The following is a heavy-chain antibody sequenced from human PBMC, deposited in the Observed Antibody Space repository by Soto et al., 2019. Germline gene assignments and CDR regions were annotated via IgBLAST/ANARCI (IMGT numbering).Heavy chain of an antibody. Sequence: QVQLQESGPGLVEPSGTLSLTCAVSGGSVSSTNWWSWVRQPPGKGLEWIGEIYHSGSTYYKPSLKGRVTISVDKSKNQFSLRLSSVTAADTAVYFCARDRAVSARGSFDYWGQGTLVTVSS. CDR2: IYHSGST. D-gene: IGHD6-19*01. V-gene: IGHV4-4*02. CDR3: ARDRAVSARGSFDY. CDR1: GGSVSSTNW. J-gene: IGHJ4*02.